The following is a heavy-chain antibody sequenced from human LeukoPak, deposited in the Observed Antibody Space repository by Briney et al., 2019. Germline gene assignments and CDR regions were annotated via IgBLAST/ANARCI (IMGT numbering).Heavy chain of an antibody. Sequence: PGGSLRLSCAASGFTFSSYWMIWVRQAPGKGLEWVANIKQDGSEKYYVDSVKGRFTISRDNAKNSLYLQRNSLRAEDTAVYYCARSTNYYYYYMDVWGKGTTVTVSS. V-gene: IGHV3-7*01. D-gene: IGHD5-24*01. CDR3: ARSTNYYYYYMDV. J-gene: IGHJ6*03. CDR2: IKQDGSEK. CDR1: GFTFSSYW.